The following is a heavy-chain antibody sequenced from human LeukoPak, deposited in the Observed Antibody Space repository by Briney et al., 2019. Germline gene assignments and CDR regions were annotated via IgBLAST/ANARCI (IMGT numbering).Heavy chain of an antibody. CDR3: ARDATGTDAFDI. J-gene: IGHJ3*02. CDR2: ISYDGINK. CDR1: GFTFSSYA. Sequence: GGSLRLSCAASGFTFSSYAMHWVRQAPGKGLEWVAVISYDGINKYYADSVKGRFTISRDNSKNTLYLQMNSLRAEDTAVYYCARDATGTDAFDIWGQGTMVTVSS. V-gene: IGHV3-30-3*01.